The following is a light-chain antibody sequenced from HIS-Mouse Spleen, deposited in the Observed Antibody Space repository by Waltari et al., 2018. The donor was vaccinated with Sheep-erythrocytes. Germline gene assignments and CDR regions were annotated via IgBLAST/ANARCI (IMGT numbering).Light chain of an antibody. J-gene: IGLJ2*01. CDR2: EDS. CDR3: QAWDSSTVV. Sequence: SYELTQPPSVSVSPGQTARITCSGDALPKKYAFWYQQKSGQAPVLVTFEDSKRPSGIPERFSGSNSGNTATLTISGTQAMDEADYYCQAWDSSTVVFGGGTKLTVL. V-gene: IGLV3-1*01. CDR1: ALPKKY.